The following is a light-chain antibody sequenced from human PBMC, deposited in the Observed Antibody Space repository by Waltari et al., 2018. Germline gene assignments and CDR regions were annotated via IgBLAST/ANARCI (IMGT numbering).Light chain of an antibody. CDR1: QTPRRSR. CDR2: AAS. Sequence: VLKQSRGTLSLSPGERATLPCRARQTPRRSRLAWYQVKPGQAPRLLIYAASIRATAIPDRFSGSGSVTDFSLTISRVEPEDFAVYYCQQYGSSILYTFGQGTKLEIQ. V-gene: IGKV3-20*01. CDR3: QQYGSSILYT. J-gene: IGKJ2*01.